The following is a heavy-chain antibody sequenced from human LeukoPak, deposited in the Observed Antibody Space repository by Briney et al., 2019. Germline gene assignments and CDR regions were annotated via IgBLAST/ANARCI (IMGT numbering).Heavy chain of an antibody. CDR3: ARVPGYVGSGYYYYYGMDV. CDR1: GGCISSYY. J-gene: IGHJ6*02. D-gene: IGHD2-15*01. Sequence: PSETLSLTCTVSGGCISSYYWSWIRQPPGKGLEWIGYIYYSGSTNYNPSLKSRVTISVDTSKNQFSLKLSSVTAADTAVYYCARVPGYVGSGYYYYYGMDVWGRGTTVTVSS. CDR2: IYYSGST. V-gene: IGHV4-59*01.